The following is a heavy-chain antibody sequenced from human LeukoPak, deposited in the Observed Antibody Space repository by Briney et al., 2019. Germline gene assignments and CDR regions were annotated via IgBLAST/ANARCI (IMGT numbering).Heavy chain of an antibody. V-gene: IGHV3-30*02. CDR1: GFTFSSYG. J-gene: IGHJ4*02. CDR2: IRYDGSNK. D-gene: IGHD4-17*01. Sequence: PGGSLRLSCAASGFTFSSYGMHWVRQAPGKGLEWVAFIRYDGSNKYYADSVKGRFTISRDNSKNTLYLQMNSLRAEDTAVYYCAKGGLWYGDRNSFDYWGQGTLVTVSS. CDR3: AKGGLWYGDRNSFDY.